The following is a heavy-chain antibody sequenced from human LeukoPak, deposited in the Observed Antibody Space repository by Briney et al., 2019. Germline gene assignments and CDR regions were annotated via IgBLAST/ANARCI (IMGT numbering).Heavy chain of an antibody. D-gene: IGHD6-19*01. Sequence: QPGGSLRLSCAASGFTFYDYAMHRLRQAPGQGLEWVSGISWNGGNIGYADSVKGRFIISRDNARNSLYLQMNSLRAEDMALYYCAKGGIAVAGTWFDPWGQGTLVTVSS. CDR2: ISWNGGNI. CDR3: AKGGIAVAGTWFDP. V-gene: IGHV3-9*03. J-gene: IGHJ5*02. CDR1: GFTFYDYA.